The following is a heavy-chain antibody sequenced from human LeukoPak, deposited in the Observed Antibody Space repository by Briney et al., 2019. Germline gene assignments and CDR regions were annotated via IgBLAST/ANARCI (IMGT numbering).Heavy chain of an antibody. J-gene: IGHJ5*02. CDR2: INSDGSST. Sequence: GGSLRLSCAASGFTFSSYWMHWVRQAPGKGLVWVSRINSDGSSTSYANSVKGRFTISRDNAKNTLYLQMNSLRAEDTAVYYCAKGARTTTDNWFDPWGQGTLVTVSS. D-gene: IGHD2/OR15-2a*01. CDR3: AKGARTTTDNWFDP. V-gene: IGHV3-74*01. CDR1: GFTFSSYW.